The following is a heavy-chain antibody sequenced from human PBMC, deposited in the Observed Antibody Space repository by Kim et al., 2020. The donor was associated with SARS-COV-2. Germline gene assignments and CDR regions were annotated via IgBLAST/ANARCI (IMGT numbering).Heavy chain of an antibody. Sequence: SETLSLTCAVYGGSFSGYYWSWIRQPPGKGLEWIGEINHSGSTNYNPSLKSRVTISVDTSNNQFSLKLSSVTAADTAVYYCARAYNWNWLLDYWGQGTLVTVSS. CDR1: GGSFSGYY. CDR3: ARAYNWNWLLDY. D-gene: IGHD1-20*01. CDR2: INHSGST. V-gene: IGHV4-34*01. J-gene: IGHJ4*02.